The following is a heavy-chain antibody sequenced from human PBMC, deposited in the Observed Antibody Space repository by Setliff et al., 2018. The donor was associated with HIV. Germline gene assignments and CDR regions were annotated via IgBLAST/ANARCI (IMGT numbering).Heavy chain of an antibody. CDR1: GFTFSNYA. J-gene: IGHJ4*02. D-gene: IGHD6-6*01. V-gene: IGHV3-30*04. CDR3: AKEPKLGGIAAPFDY. Sequence: GGSLRLSCAASGFTFSNYAMHWVRQAPVKGLEWVAVISYDGSDKYYADSVKGRFTISRDNSKNTLYLKMNSLRVEDTAVYYCAKEPKLGGIAAPFDYWGQGTLVTVSS. CDR2: ISYDGSDK.